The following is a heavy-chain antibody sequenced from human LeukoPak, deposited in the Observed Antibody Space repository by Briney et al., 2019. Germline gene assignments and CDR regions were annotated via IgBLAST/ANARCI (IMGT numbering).Heavy chain of an antibody. J-gene: IGHJ4*02. CDR2: IYTSGST. V-gene: IGHV4-61*02. CDR1: GGSISSGSYY. CDR3: ARGRVRFFRRSVVVITSIDY. D-gene: IGHD3-22*01. Sequence: KTSETLSLTCTVSGGSISSGSYYWSWIRQPAGKGLEWIGRIYTSGSTNYNPSLKSRVTISVDTSKNQFSLKLSSVTAADTAVYYCARGRVRFFRRSVVVITSIDYWGQGTLVTVSS.